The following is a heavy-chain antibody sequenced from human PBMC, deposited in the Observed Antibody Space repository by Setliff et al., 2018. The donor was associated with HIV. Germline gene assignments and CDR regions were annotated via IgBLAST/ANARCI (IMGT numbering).Heavy chain of an antibody. CDR2: IDYSGST. J-gene: IGHJ5*02. D-gene: IGHD3-10*01. V-gene: IGHV4-39*01. CDR3: ARQPYDSRSFGWFDP. CDR1: GDSISSSSNY. Sequence: SETLSLTCSVSGDSISSSSNYWGWIRQPPGKGLEWIGRIDYSGSTYYNPSLKSRVTISVDTAKNQFYLKLSSVTAKDTAVYYCARQPYDSRSFGWFDPWGQGTLVTVSS.